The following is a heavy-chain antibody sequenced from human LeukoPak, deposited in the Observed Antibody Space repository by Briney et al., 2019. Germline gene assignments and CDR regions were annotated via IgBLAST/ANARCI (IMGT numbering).Heavy chain of an antibody. D-gene: IGHD2-2*01. Sequence: GGSLRLSCAASGFTFNGYWMSWVRQAPGMGLEWVANIKEDGSAQYYVGSVKGRFTISRDNAKNSLNLQMNSLRAEDTAVYYCATSSNAPGNHWGQGTLVTVSS. CDR3: ATSSNAPGNH. CDR2: IKEDGSAQ. J-gene: IGHJ5*02. CDR1: GFTFNGYW. V-gene: IGHV3-7*01.